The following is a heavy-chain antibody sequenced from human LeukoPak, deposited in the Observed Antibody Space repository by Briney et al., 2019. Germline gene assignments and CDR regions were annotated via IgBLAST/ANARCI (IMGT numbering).Heavy chain of an antibody. CDR1: GYTFTGYY. J-gene: IGHJ4*02. Sequence: ASVKVSCKASGYTFTGYYMHWVRQAPGQGLEGMGLINPSSGGTNYEQKFQGSVTMTRDTSNSKAYMEMSRLRSDDTAVYYCARVPAGYSYDLDYWGQGTLVTVSS. CDR2: INPSSGGT. V-gene: IGHV1-2*02. D-gene: IGHD5-18*01. CDR3: ARVPAGYSYDLDY.